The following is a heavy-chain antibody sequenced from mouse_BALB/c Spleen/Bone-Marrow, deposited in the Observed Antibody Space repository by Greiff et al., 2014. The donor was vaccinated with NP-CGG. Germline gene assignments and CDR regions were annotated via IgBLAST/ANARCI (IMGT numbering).Heavy chain of an antibody. D-gene: IGHD1-1*01. Sequence: EVQVVESGPEPVKPGASVKMSCKASGYTFTSYVMHWVKQKPGQGLEWIGYINPYNDGTKYNERFKGKATLTSDKSSSTAYMELSSLTSEDSAVYYCARGSSWAMDYWGQGTSVTVSS. CDR1: GYTFTSYV. CDR2: INPYNDGT. V-gene: IGHV1-14*01. J-gene: IGHJ4*01. CDR3: ARGSSWAMDY.